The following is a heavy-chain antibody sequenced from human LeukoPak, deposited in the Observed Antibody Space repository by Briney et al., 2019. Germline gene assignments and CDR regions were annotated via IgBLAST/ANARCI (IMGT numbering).Heavy chain of an antibody. CDR1: GFTCSSYE. CDR2: ISSSGSTI. J-gene: IGHJ6*04. D-gene: IGHD3-10*02. Sequence: GESLRLSCAASGFTCSSYEMNWVREAPGKGLEWVSYISSSGSTIYYADSVKGRFTISRDNAKNSLYLQMNSLRAEDTAVYYCAELGITMIGGVWGKGTTVTISS. CDR3: AELGITMIGGV. V-gene: IGHV3-48*03.